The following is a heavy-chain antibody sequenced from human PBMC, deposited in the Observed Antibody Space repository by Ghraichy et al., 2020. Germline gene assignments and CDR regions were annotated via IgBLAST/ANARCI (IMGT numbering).Heavy chain of an antibody. J-gene: IGHJ4*02. CDR1: STAVGVG. CDR3: AHLLFRYFDYFDS. CDR2: VFWDGADS. D-gene: IGHD3-9*01. V-gene: IGHV2-5*02. Sequence: SGPTLVKPTQTLTLTCSFNSTAVGVGVGWIRQAPGKALECLALVFWDGADSRYSPSLESRLSITKDASRNHVVLTMTMMDPVDTGTYYCAHLLFRYFDYFDSWGQGTRVTVSS.